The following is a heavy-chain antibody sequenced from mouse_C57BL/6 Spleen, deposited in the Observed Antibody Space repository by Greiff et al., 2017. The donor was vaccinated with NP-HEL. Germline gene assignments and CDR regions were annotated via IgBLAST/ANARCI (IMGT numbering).Heavy chain of an antibody. V-gene: IGHV1-15*01. D-gene: IGHD2-2*01. Sequence: VQLQQSGAELVRPGASVTLSCKASGYTFTDYEMHWVKQTPVHGLEWIGAIDPETGGTAYNQKFKGKAILTADKSSSTAYMELRSLTSEDSAVYYCTSMVTTSYYFDDWGQGTTLTVSS. CDR2: IDPETGGT. J-gene: IGHJ2*01. CDR1: GYTFTDYE. CDR3: TSMVTTSYYFDD.